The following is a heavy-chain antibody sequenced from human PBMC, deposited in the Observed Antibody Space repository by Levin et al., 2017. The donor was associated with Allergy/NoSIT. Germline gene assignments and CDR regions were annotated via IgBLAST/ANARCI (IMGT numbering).Heavy chain of an antibody. Sequence: ASVKVSCKASGYTFTGYYIHWVRQAPGQGLEWMGWINPNSGVTNYAQKFQGRVTMTRDTSISTAYTELNSLRSDDTAVDYCARVGIYGSGSYLLYWGQGTLVTVSS. CDR3: ARVGIYGSGSYLLY. V-gene: IGHV1-2*02. J-gene: IGHJ4*02. CDR1: GYTFTGYY. CDR2: INPNSGVT. D-gene: IGHD3-10*01.